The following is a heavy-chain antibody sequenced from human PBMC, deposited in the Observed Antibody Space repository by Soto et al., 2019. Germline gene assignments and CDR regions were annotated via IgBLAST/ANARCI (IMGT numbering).Heavy chain of an antibody. V-gene: IGHV1-3*01. D-gene: IGHD6-19*01. J-gene: IGHJ4*02. CDR3: ARVGAVAGMFDY. Sequence: QVQLVQSGAEVKKPGASVKVSCKASGYTFTSYAMHWVRQAPGQRLEWMGWINAGNGNTKYSQKFQGRVTITRDTSASTAYMELSSPRSEDTAVYYCARVGAVAGMFDYWGQGTLVTVSS. CDR2: INAGNGNT. CDR1: GYTFTSYA.